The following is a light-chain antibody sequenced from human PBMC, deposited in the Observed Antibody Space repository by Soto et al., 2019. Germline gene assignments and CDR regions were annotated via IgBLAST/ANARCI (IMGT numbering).Light chain of an antibody. CDR1: SSDVGGYNY. CDR3: SSYTSSSTVL. CDR2: EVS. Sequence: QSVLTQPASVSGSPGQSITISCTGTSSDVGGYNYVSWYQQHPGKVPKLMIYEVSNRPSGVSNRFSGSKSGNTASLIISGLQAEDEADYYCSSYTSSSTVLFGGGTKVTVL. J-gene: IGLJ2*01. V-gene: IGLV2-14*01.